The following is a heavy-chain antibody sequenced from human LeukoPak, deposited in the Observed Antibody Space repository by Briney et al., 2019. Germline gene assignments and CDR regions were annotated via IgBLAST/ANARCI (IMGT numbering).Heavy chain of an antibody. D-gene: IGHD3-16*01. CDR1: GFTFSSYS. V-gene: IGHV3-21*01. Sequence: GGSLRLSCAASGFTFSSYSMNWVRQAPGKGLEWVSSISSSSSYIYYADSVKGRFTISRDNAKNSLYLQMNSLRAEDTAVYYCARSYPSASDAFDIWGQGTMVTVSS. CDR3: ARSYPSASDAFDI. J-gene: IGHJ3*02. CDR2: ISSSSSYI.